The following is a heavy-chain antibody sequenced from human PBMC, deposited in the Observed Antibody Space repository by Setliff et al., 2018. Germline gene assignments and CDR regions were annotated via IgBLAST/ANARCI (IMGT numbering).Heavy chain of an antibody. D-gene: IGHD5-12*01. CDR2: IFYSGDT. CDR3: ARGGTFRYFDY. V-gene: IGHV4-59*01. CDR1: GGTFSDYH. J-gene: IGHJ4*02. Sequence: SETLSLTCAAYGGTFSDYHWTWIRQSPGKGLEWIGFIFYSGDTKSNPSLKSRVTMSVDTSKNQFSLKLRSVTAADTAVYYCARGGTFRYFDYWGQGTPVTVSS.